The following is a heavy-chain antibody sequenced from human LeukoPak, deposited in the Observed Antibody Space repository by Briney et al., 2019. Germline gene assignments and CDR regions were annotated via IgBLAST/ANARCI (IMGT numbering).Heavy chain of an antibody. CDR2: INHSGST. V-gene: IGHV4-34*01. CDR3: ARQPLWSGYNDY. D-gene: IGHD3-3*01. CDR1: GGSFSGYY. J-gene: IGHJ4*02. Sequence: PSQTLSLTCAVYGGSFSGYYWSWIRQPPGKGLEWIGEINHSGSTNYNPSLKSRVTISVDTSKNQFSLKLSSVTAADTAVYYCARQPLWSGYNDYWGQGTLVTVSS.